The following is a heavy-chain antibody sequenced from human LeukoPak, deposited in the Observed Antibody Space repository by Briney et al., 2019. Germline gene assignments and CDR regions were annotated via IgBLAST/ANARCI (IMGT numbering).Heavy chain of an antibody. Sequence: SETLSLTCTVSGYSISSGYYWGWIRQPPGKGLEWIGSIYHSGSTYYNPSLKSRVTISVDTSKNQFSLKLSSVTAADTAVYYCARYSSSWYGWFDPWGQGTLVTVSS. CDR1: GYSISSGYY. V-gene: IGHV4-38-2*02. CDR2: IYHSGST. D-gene: IGHD6-13*01. J-gene: IGHJ5*02. CDR3: ARYSSSWYGWFDP.